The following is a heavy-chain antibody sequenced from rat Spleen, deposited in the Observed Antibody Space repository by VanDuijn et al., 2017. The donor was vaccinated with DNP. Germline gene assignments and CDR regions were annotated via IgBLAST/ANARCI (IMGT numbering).Heavy chain of an antibody. Sequence: EVQLVESGGGPVQPGRSLKLSCVASGFIFSNYWMTWIRQAPGKGLEWVASISSTADNTYYSDSVKGRFTVSRDNAKNTQYLQMDSLRSEDTATYYCARGGLWFDYWGQGVMVTVSS. CDR3: ARGGLWFDY. CDR1: GFIFSNYW. V-gene: IGHV5-31*01. D-gene: IGHD3-2*01. J-gene: IGHJ2*01. CDR2: ISSTADNT.